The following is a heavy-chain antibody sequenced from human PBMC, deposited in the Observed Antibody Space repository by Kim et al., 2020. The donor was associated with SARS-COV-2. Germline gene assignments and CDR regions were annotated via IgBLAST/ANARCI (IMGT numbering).Heavy chain of an antibody. J-gene: IGHJ6*02. CDR3: ARGRAGVVPAPILGIGPHCDYFIMDV. Sequence: SETLSLTCAVYGGSFGGHYWSWIRQPPGKGLEWIGDVHQSGSTNYTPSLKSRVTLSVDTSKNQFSLKLSSVTAADTGFYYCARGRAGVVPAPILGIGPHCDYFIMDVWGHGTTVTVSS. D-gene: IGHD2-2*02. CDR2: VHQSGST. V-gene: IGHV4-34*01. CDR1: GGSFGGHY.